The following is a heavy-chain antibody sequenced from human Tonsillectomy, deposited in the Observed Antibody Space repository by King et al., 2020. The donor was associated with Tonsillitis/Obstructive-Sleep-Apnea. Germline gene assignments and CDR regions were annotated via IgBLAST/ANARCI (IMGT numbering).Heavy chain of an antibody. CDR1: GFTFSSYS. J-gene: IGHJ4*02. CDR3: AGDLEEWPGNFDY. D-gene: IGHD3-16*01. Sequence: VQLVESGGGLVKPGGSLRLSCAASGFTFSSYSMNWVRQAPGKGLEWVSSISSSSSYIYYADSVKGRFTISRDNAKNSLYLQMNSLRAEDTAVYYCAGDLEEWPGNFDYWGQGTLVTVSS. CDR2: ISSSSSYI. V-gene: IGHV3-21*01.